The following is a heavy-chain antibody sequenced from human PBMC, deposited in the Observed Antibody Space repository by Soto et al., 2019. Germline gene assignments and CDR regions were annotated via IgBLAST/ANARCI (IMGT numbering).Heavy chain of an antibody. V-gene: IGHV4-59*02. J-gene: IGHJ5*02. CDR2: MYFGGSF. Sequence: SSETLSLTCTVSGASVSTGYWSWIRQPPGKGPEWIGFMYFGGSFNYNPSLTSRVTISVETSKNQFSMTLTSVTAADTAVYSCARSYYDSTGFAVDPWGQGTLVTVSS. D-gene: IGHD3-22*01. CDR3: ARSYYDSTGFAVDP. CDR1: GASVSTGY.